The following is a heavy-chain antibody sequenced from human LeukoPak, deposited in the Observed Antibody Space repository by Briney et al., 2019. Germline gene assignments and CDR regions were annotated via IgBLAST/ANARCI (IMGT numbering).Heavy chain of an antibody. CDR1: GYNFTSYW. CDR2: IYPGDSDT. Sequence: GESLQISCKASGYNFTSYWIGWVRRMPGKGLVWMGIIYPGDSDTTYSPSFQGQVTISADKSLSTAYLQWSSLKASDTAMYYCARHNSPSGTGNYWGQGTLVTVSS. J-gene: IGHJ4*02. V-gene: IGHV5-51*01. D-gene: IGHD1-1*01. CDR3: ARHNSPSGTGNY.